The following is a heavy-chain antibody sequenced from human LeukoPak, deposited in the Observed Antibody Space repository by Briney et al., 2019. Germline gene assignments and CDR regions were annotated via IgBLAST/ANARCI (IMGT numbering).Heavy chain of an antibody. CDR3: AAYSGSYWTYYFDY. D-gene: IGHD1-26*01. CDR2: IYYSGST. V-gene: IGHV4-59*01. Sequence: SETLSLTCTVSGGSISSYYWSWIRQPPGKGLEWIGYIYYSGSTNYNPSLKSRVTISVDTSKNQFSLKLSSVTAADTAVYYCAAYSGSYWTYYFDYWGQGTLVTVSS. J-gene: IGHJ4*02. CDR1: GGSISSYY.